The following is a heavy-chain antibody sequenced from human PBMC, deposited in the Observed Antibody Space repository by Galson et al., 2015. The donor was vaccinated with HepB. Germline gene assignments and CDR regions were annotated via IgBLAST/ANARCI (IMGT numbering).Heavy chain of an antibody. CDR3: ARGQRNFWSALNWFDP. CDR1: GFTFSSYW. D-gene: IGHD3-3*01. V-gene: IGHV3-7*01. J-gene: IGHJ5*02. Sequence: SLRLSCAASGFTFSSYWMSWVRQAPGKGLEWVANIKQDGSEKYYVDSVKGRFTISRDNAKNSLYLQMNSLRAEDTAVYYCARGQRNFWSALNWFDPWGQGTLVTVSS. CDR2: IKQDGSEK.